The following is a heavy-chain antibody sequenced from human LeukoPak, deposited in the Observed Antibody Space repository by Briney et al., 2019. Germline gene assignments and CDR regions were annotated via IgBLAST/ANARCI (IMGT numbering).Heavy chain of an antibody. CDR3: ASPLSGYSFY. J-gene: IGHJ4*02. CDR2: IYPGDSDT. CDR1: GYDFRSYW. D-gene: IGHD5-12*01. V-gene: IGHV5-51*01. Sequence: GESLKISCKTSGYDFRSYWIGWVRQMRGKGLEWMGVIYPGDSDTKYSPSFQGQVTISADKSITTAYLQWSSLKASDTAMYYCASPLSGYSFYWGQGTLVTVSS.